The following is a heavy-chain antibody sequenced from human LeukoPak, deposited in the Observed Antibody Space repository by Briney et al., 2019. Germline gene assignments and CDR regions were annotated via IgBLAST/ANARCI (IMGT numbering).Heavy chain of an antibody. CDR2: ITSRSSYI. D-gene: IGHD3-10*02. CDR1: EFTFSSYT. Sequence: GGSLRLSCAASEFTFSSYTMNRVRQAPGKGLEWVSSITSRSSYIYYVDSVKGRFTISRDNAKNSLYLQMNSLRAEDTAVYYCARDFLSPMSFYMDVWGKGTTVTVSS. CDR3: ARDFLSPMSFYMDV. J-gene: IGHJ6*03. V-gene: IGHV3-21*01.